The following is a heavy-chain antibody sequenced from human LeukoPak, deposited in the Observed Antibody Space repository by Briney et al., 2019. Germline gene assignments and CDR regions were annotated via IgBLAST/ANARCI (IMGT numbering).Heavy chain of an antibody. V-gene: IGHV3-49*04. D-gene: IGHD3-22*01. CDR1: GFTFSDYA. Sequence: SGGSLRLSCTTSGFTFSDYAVSWVRQAPGKGLEWIGFIRIKANGGTTEYAASVKGRFTISRDDSKTIAHLQMSSLKTEDTAVYYCSRFYSSGWASGAFDIWGQGTMVTVSS. CDR2: IRIKANGGTT. CDR3: SRFYSSGWASGAFDI. J-gene: IGHJ3*02.